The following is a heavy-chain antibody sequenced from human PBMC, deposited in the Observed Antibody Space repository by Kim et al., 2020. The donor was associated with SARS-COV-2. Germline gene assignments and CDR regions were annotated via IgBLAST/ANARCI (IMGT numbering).Heavy chain of an antibody. J-gene: IGHJ6*04. D-gene: IGHD3-10*01. CDR2: IYYSGST. Sequence: SETLSLTCTVSGGSISSYYWSWIRQPPGKGLEWIGYIYYSGSTNYNPSLKSRVTISVDTSKNQFSLKLSSVTAADTAVYYCAREPLSGQDVWGKGTTVTVSS. CDR3: AREPLSGQDV. V-gene: IGHV4-59*01. CDR1: GGSISSYY.